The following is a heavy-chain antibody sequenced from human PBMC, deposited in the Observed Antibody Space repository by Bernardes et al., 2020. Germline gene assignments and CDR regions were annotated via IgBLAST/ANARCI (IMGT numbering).Heavy chain of an antibody. Sequence: SQTMSLTCAVYGGSFSGYYWSWTREPPAKGLEWIVVINHKGSTDYNPSLKSRVTIPVDTSKNQFSLKLSSVTAADTAVYYCARAPRGSHSWFDPWGQGTLVTVSS. CDR3: ARAPRGSHSWFDP. CDR1: GGSFSGYY. V-gene: IGHV4-34*01. CDR2: INHKGST. J-gene: IGHJ5*02. D-gene: IGHD3-10*01.